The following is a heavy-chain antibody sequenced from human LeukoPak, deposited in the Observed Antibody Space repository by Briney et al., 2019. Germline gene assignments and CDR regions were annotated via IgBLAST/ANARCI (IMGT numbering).Heavy chain of an antibody. CDR1: GGSISTYY. J-gene: IGHJ4*02. D-gene: IGHD1-1*01. V-gene: IGHV4-59*01. CDR2: ISYTVTS. Sequence: SETLSLTCTVSGGSISTYYWSWIRQPPGKGLEWIGYISYTVTSNYNPPLRSRVTISVDTSKNQFSLKLSSVTAADTAVYYCARVGDWNDLVYWGQGTLVTVSS. CDR3: ARVGDWNDLVY.